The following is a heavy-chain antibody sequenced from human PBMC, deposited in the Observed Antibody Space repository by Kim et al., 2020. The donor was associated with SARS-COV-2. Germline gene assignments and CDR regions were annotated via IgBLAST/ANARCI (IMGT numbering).Heavy chain of an antibody. V-gene: IGHV4-59*08. CDR3: ARHIPTYDSSGYYSYDAFDI. D-gene: IGHD3-22*01. J-gene: IGHJ3*02. Sequence: RVTISVDTSKNQFSLKLSSVTAADTAVYYCARHIPTYDSSGYYSYDAFDIWGQGTMVTVSS.